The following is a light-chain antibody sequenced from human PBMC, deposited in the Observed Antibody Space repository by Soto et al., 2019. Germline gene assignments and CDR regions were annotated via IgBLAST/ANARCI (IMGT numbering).Light chain of an antibody. V-gene: IGKV3-20*01. CDR3: QQYSSSPRYT. CDR2: GAS. CDR1: QSVSSSY. J-gene: IGKJ2*01. Sequence: EIVLTQSPGTLSLSPGERATLSCRASQSVSSSYLAWYQQKPGQAPRLLIYGASSRDTGIPDRFSGSGSGTDFTLTISRLEPEYFAVYYCQQYSSSPRYTFGQGTKLEIK.